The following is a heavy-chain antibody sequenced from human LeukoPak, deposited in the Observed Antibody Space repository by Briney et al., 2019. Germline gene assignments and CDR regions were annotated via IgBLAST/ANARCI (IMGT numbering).Heavy chain of an antibody. CDR1: GGSISSYY. J-gene: IGHJ6*03. CDR2: IYYSGST. V-gene: IGHV4-59*01. CDR3: ARAMHYYDSSGYYPPYYYYYMDV. Sequence: PSETLSLTCTVSGGSISSYYWSWIRQPPGKGLEWIGYIYYSGSTNYNPSLTSRVTISVDTSKNQFSLKLSSVTAADTAVYYCARAMHYYDSSGYYPPYYYYYMDVWGKGTTVTVSS. D-gene: IGHD3-22*01.